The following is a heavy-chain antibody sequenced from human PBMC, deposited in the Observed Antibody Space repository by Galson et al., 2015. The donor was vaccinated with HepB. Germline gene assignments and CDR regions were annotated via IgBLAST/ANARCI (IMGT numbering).Heavy chain of an antibody. D-gene: IGHD6-19*01. Sequence: PALVTPTQTLTLTCNFSGFSLDTSGVGVAWIRQPPGKALEWLALIFWDDDKRYTPSLKNRLTIAKDTSKNQVVLTLTNMDPVDTATYFCARRYSSGLDPWGQGTLVTVSS. CDR2: IFWDDDK. CDR1: GFSLDTSGVG. V-gene: IGHV2-5*02. CDR3: ARRYSSGLDP. J-gene: IGHJ5*02.